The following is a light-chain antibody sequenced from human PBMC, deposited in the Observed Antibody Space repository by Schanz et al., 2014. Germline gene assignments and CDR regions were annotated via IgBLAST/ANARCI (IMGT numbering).Light chain of an antibody. CDR2: EGS. V-gene: IGLV2-23*01. CDR3: QSYDKSLSAWV. Sequence: QSALTQPASVSGSPGQSITISCTGSRSDVGSYNLVSWYQQHPGKAPKVMIYEGSKRPSGVPDRFSGSKSGNTASLTISGLQAEDEADYYCQSYDKSLSAWVFGGGTKLTVL. J-gene: IGLJ3*02. CDR1: RSDVGSYNL.